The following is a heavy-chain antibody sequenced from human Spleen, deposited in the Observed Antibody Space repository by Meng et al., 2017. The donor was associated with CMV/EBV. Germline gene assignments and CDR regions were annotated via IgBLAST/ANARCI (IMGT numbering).Heavy chain of an antibody. V-gene: IGHV4-34*01. CDR3: ARRSLPPRRVVVVPTAMMRGFDH. CDR1: GFTFSSYW. D-gene: IGHD2-2*01. Sequence: GSLRLSCAASGFTFSSYWMSWIRQPPGKGLEWIGEINHSGSTNYNPSLKSRVTISVDTSKNQFSLKLSSVTAADTAVYYCARRSLPPRRVVVVPTAMMRGFDHWGQGTLVTVSS. CDR2: INHSGST. J-gene: IGHJ4*02.